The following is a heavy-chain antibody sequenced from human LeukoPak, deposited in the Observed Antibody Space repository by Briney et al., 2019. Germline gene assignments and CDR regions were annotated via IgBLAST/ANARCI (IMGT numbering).Heavy chain of an antibody. CDR3: ARGGVQLERFDY. Sequence: SVKVSCKASGGTFSSYAISWVRQAPGQGLEWMGGIIPIFGTANYARKFQGRVTITADESTGTAYMDLSSLRSEDTAVYYCARGGVQLERFDYWGQGTLVTVSS. J-gene: IGHJ4*02. D-gene: IGHD1-1*01. V-gene: IGHV1-69*13. CDR2: IIPIFGTA. CDR1: GGTFSSYA.